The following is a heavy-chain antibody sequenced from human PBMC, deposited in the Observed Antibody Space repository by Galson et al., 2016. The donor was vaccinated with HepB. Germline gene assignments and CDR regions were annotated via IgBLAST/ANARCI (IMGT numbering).Heavy chain of an antibody. CDR2: INSDGSTT. D-gene: IGHD3-10*01. CDR3: ALEKIYVGSLDV. Sequence: SLRLSCAASGLNFSPYWMHWVRQVPGKGLMWLSHINSDGSTTAYADSVRGRFSISRDNAKNTLYLHMNSVRAEDTAVYYCALEKIYVGSLDVWGQGTTVTVS. V-gene: IGHV3-74*03. J-gene: IGHJ6*02. CDR1: GLNFSPYW.